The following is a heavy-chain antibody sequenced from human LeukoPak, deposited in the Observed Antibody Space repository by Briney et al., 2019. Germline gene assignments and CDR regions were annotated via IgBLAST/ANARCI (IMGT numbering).Heavy chain of an antibody. Sequence: GGSLRLSCAASGFTVSSNYMSWVRQAPGKGLEWVSVIYSGGSTYYADSVKGRFTISRDNSKNTLYLQMNSLRAEDTAVYYCVRESGYDHFDYWGQGTLVTVSS. J-gene: IGHJ4*02. CDR2: IYSGGST. D-gene: IGHD5-12*01. CDR3: VRESGYDHFDY. CDR1: GFTVSSNY. V-gene: IGHV3-53*01.